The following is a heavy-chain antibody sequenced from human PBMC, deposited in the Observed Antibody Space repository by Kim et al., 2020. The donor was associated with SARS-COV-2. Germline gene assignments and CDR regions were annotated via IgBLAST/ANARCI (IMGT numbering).Heavy chain of an antibody. D-gene: IGHD3-3*01. CDR2: INPNSGGT. V-gene: IGHV1-2*04. CDR1: GYTFTGYY. Sequence: ASVKVSCKASGYTFTGYYMHWVRQAPGQGLEWMGWINPNSGGTNYAQKFQGWVTMTRDTSISTAYMELSRLRSDDTAVYYCARVGTIFGVVPPYYGMDVWGQGTTVTVSS. CDR3: ARVGTIFGVVPPYYGMDV. J-gene: IGHJ6*02.